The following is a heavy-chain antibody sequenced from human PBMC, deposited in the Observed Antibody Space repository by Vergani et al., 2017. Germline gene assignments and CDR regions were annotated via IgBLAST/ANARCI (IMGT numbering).Heavy chain of an antibody. V-gene: IGHV3-30*02. CDR2: IRYDGSNK. J-gene: IGHJ6*03. CDR1: GFTFSSYG. Sequence: QVQLVESGGGVVQPGGSLRLSCAASGFTFSSYGMHWVRQAPGKGLEWVAFIRYDGSNKYYADSVKGRFIISRDNSKNTLYLQMNSLRAEDTAVYYCAKERIRGFYYYYYMDVWGKGTTVTVS. D-gene: IGHD3-10*01. CDR3: AKERIRGFYYYYYMDV.